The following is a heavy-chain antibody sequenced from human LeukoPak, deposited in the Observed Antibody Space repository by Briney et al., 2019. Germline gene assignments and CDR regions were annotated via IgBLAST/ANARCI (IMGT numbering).Heavy chain of an antibody. D-gene: IGHD1-14*01. V-gene: IGHV3-74*01. Sequence: GGSLRLSCAASGLTFSSHWMHWVRQAPGKGLVWVSRITNDGSSTTYADSVKGRFTISRDDAKNMLYLQVNSLRAEDTAVYYCATQQRGNPAYWGQGTLVTVSS. J-gene: IGHJ4*02. CDR2: ITNDGSST. CDR1: GLTFSSHW. CDR3: ATQQRGNPAY.